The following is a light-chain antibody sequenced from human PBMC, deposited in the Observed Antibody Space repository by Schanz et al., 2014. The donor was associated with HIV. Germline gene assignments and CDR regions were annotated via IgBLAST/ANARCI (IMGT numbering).Light chain of an antibody. Sequence: PGERATLSCGASQTVSNNLAWYQQKPGQAPRLLIYGASTRVTGIPARFSGSGSGTEFTLTISSLQSEDFAVYYCQQYNNWPGLAFGGGTKVEIK. CDR3: QQYNNWPGLA. V-gene: IGKV3-15*01. CDR2: GAS. J-gene: IGKJ4*01. CDR1: QTVSNN.